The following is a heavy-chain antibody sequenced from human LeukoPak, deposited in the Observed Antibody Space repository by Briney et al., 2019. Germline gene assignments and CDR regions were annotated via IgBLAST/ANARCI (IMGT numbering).Heavy chain of an antibody. CDR1: GDSVSSNSAA. D-gene: IGHD4/OR15-4a*01. J-gene: IGHJ5*02. Sequence: SQTLSLTCAISGDSVSSNSAAWNWFRQSPSRGLEWLGRTYYRSKWYNDYAVSVKSRITINPDTSKNQFSLQLNSVTPEDTAVYYCARGQGATVPQVGKNWFDPWGQGTRVTVSS. CDR3: ARGQGATVPQVGKNWFDP. V-gene: IGHV6-1*01. CDR2: TYYRSKWYN.